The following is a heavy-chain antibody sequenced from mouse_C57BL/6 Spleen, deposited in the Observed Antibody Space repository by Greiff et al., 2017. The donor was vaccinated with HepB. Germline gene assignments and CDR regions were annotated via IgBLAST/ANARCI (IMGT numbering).Heavy chain of an antibody. CDR1: GFTFSSYA. J-gene: IGHJ4*01. CDR3: ARASPPYYAMDY. V-gene: IGHV5-4*03. CDR2: ISDGGSYT. Sequence: EVKLVESGGGLVKPGGSLKLSCAASGFTFSSYAMSWVRQTPEKRLEWVATISDGGSYTYYPDNVKGRFTISRDNAKNNLYLQMSHLKSEDTAMYYCARASPPYYAMDYWGQGTSVTVSS.